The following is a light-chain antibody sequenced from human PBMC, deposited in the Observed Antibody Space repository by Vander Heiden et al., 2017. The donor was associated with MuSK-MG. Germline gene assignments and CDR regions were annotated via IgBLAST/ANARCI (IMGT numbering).Light chain of an antibody. Sequence: VLTQPPGTLSLSPGERATLSCRASQSVSSSYFAWYQQKPGQAPRLLMYGASRRATGIPDRFSGSGSGTDFTLTISRLEPEDFAVYYCQQYGSSPLTFGEGTKVEIK. CDR2: GAS. CDR1: QSVSSSY. CDR3: QQYGSSPLT. J-gene: IGKJ4*01. V-gene: IGKV3-20*01.